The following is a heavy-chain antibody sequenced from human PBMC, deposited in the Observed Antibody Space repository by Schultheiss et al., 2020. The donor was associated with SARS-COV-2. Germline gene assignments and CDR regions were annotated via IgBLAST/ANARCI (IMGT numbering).Heavy chain of an antibody. J-gene: IGHJ4*02. D-gene: IGHD2-2*01. CDR1: GFTFSSYD. CDR2: IGTAGDP. Sequence: GGSLRLSCAASGFTFSSYDMHWVRQATGKGLEWVSAIGTAGDPYYPGSVKGRFTISRENAKNSLYLQMNSLRAEDTAVYYCARDRRAAAYSFDYWGQGTPVTVSS. CDR3: ARDRRAAAYSFDY. V-gene: IGHV3-13*05.